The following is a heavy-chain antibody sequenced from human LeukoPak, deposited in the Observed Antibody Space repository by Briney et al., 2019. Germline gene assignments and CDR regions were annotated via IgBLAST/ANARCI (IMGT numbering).Heavy chain of an antibody. Sequence: SETLSLTCTVSGGSISSGGYYWRWIRQHPGKGLEWIGSIYYSGSTYYNLSLKSRVTISVDTSKNQFSLKLSSVTAADTAVYHCARTVNYYDSSGYGGYYFDYWGQGTLVTVSS. D-gene: IGHD3-22*01. CDR3: ARTVNYYDSSGYGGYYFDY. J-gene: IGHJ4*02. V-gene: IGHV4-39*01. CDR2: IYYSGST. CDR1: GGSISSGGYY.